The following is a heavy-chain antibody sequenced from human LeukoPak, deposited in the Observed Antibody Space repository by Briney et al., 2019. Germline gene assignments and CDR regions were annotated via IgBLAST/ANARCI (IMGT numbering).Heavy chain of an antibody. CDR2: IYHSGST. V-gene: IGHV4-38-2*01. D-gene: IGHD6-13*01. Sequence: SETLSLTCAVSGYSISSGYYWGWIRQPPGKALEWIGSIYHSGSTYYNPSLKSRVTISVDTSKNQFSLKLSSVTAADTAVYYCAITSSWYWFDPSGQGTLVTVSS. CDR3: AITSSWYWFDP. CDR1: GYSISSGYY. J-gene: IGHJ5*02.